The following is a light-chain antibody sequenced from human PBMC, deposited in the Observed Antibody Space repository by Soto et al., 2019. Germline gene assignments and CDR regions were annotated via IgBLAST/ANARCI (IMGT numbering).Light chain of an antibody. CDR1: SGDVGGYNY. Sequence: QSVLTQPPSASGSPGQSVTISCTGTSGDVGGYNYVSWYQHHPGKAPKLIIYEVSRRPSGVPDRFSGSKSGNTASLTVSGLQAEDEADYYCNSYADNNLIFGGGTKLTVL. CDR3: NSYADNNLI. CDR2: EVS. J-gene: IGLJ2*01. V-gene: IGLV2-8*01.